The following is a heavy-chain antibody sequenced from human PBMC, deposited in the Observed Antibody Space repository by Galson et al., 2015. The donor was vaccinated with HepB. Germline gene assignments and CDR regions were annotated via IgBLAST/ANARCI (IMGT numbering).Heavy chain of an antibody. Sequence: SVKVSCKASGDTFTGYFMDWVRRAPGQGLEWMGWINPNSGATKCAQKFQGRVTMTRDTSISTVYMELSSLRSDETAVYYCARGAPTSGSSRGILDPWGQGTLVTVSS. J-gene: IGHJ5*02. CDR1: GDTFTGYF. V-gene: IGHV1-2*02. CDR2: INPNSGAT. D-gene: IGHD5-12*01. CDR3: ARGAPTSGSSRGILDP.